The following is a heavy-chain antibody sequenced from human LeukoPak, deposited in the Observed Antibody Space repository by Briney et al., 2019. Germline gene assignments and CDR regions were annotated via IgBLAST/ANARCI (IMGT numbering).Heavy chain of an antibody. CDR2: INPSGGST. J-gene: IGHJ4*02. V-gene: IGHV1-46*01. D-gene: IGHD1-20*01. CDR1: GYTFCSYY. CDR3: ARESITGDAGHDY. Sequence: ASVKVCCKASGYTFCSYYMHWLRQAPGQWLEWMGIINPSGGSTSYAQKFQGRVTMTRDTSTSTVYMELSSLRSEDTAVYYCARESITGDAGHDYWGQGTLVTVSS.